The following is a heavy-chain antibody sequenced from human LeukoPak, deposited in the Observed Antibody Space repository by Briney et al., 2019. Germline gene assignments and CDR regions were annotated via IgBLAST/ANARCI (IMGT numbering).Heavy chain of an antibody. CDR3: AVGDYYYDTRFDY. CDR1: GYTFTSYY. CDR2: VNADNSNT. V-gene: IGHV1-3*03. J-gene: IGHJ4*02. D-gene: IGHD3-22*01. Sequence: ASVKVSCRASGYTFTSYYIHWVRQAPGQRLEWMGWVNADNSNTKYSQEFQGRVTITRDTSASTAYMDLNSLRSEDMAVYYCAVGDYYYDTRFDYWGQGTLVTVSS.